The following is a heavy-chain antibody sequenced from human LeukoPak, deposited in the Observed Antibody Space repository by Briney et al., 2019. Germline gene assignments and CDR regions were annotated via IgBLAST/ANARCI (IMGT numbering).Heavy chain of an antibody. Sequence: SETLSLTCGVYGGSLSGYYWSWIRQPPEKGLEWIGEINHSGSTNYNPSLKSRVTISVDTSKNQFSLKLSSVTAADTAVYYCARRLRWQSNWFDPWGQGTLVTVSS. D-gene: IGHD4-23*01. CDR1: GGSLSGYY. CDR2: INHSGST. V-gene: IGHV4-34*01. J-gene: IGHJ5*02. CDR3: ARRLRWQSNWFDP.